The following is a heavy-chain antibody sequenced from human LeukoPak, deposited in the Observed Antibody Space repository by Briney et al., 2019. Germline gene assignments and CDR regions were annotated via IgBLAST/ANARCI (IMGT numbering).Heavy chain of an antibody. D-gene: IGHD1-1*01. CDR1: GGSISSGSYY. CDR3: ARGTGGYYY. CDR2: IYYSGST. V-gene: IGHV4-61*01. Sequence: SETLSLTCTVSGGSISSGSYYWSWIRQPPGKGLEWIGYIYYSGSTNYNPSLKSRVTISVDTSKNQFSLKLSSVTAADTAVYYCARGTGGYYYWGQGTLVTVSS. J-gene: IGHJ4*02.